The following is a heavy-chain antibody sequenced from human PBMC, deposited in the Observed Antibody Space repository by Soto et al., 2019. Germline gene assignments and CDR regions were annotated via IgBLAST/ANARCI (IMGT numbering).Heavy chain of an antibody. CDR1: GGTFSSYA. CDR2: IIPIFGTA. V-gene: IGHV1-69*13. J-gene: IGHJ4*02. Sequence: SVKVSCKASGGTFSSYAIIWVRQAPGQGLEWMGGIIPIFGTANYAQKFQGRVTITADESTSTAYMELSSLRSEDTAVYYCARGVQLKYYFDYWGQGTLVTVSS. CDR3: ARGVQLKYYFDY. D-gene: IGHD5-18*01.